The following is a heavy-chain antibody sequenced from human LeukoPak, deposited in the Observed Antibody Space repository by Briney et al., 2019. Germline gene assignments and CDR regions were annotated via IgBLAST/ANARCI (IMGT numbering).Heavy chain of an antibody. V-gene: IGHV1-2*02. Sequence: ASVKVSCKASGYTFTSYDINWVRQATGQGLEWMGWINPNSGGTNYAQKFQGRVTMTRDTSISTAYMELSRLRSDDTAVYYCAGERLAGAFDIWGQGTMVTVSS. J-gene: IGHJ3*02. CDR2: INPNSGGT. D-gene: IGHD3-3*02. CDR3: AGERLAGAFDI. CDR1: GYTFTSYD.